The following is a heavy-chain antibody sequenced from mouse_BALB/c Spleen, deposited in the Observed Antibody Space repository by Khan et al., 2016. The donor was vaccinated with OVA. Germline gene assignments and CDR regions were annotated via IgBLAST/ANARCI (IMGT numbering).Heavy chain of an antibody. CDR2: IDPENGNT. J-gene: IGHJ3*01. V-gene: IGHV14-1*02. Sequence: MQLEESGAELVRPGALVKLSCKASGFNIKDYYIHWVKQRPEQGLEWIGGIDPENGNTIYDPKFQGKASITADTSSNTAYLQLISLTSEDTAVYYCTRDGYSPWFAYWGQGTLVTVSA. CDR3: TRDGYSPWFAY. CDR1: GFNIKDYY. D-gene: IGHD2-3*01.